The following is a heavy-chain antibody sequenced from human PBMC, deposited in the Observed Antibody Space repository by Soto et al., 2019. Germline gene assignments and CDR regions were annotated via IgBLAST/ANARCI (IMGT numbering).Heavy chain of an antibody. CDR3: ARAERLDPHYYGMDV. V-gene: IGHV1-46*01. J-gene: IGHJ6*02. Sequence: QVQLVQSGAEVKKPGASVKVSCKASGYTFTSYYMHWVRQAPGQGLEWMGIINPSGGSTSYAQKFQGRVTMTRDTSTSTVYMELSSLRSEDTAVYYCARAERLDPHYYGMDVWGQGTTVTVSS. CDR1: GYTFTSYY. CDR2: INPSGGST.